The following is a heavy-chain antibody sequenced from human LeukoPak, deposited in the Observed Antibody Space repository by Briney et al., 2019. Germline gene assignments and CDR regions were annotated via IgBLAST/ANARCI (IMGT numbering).Heavy chain of an antibody. J-gene: IGHJ4*02. V-gene: IGHV1-46*01. Sequence: ASVKVSCKASGYSFTNYYIHWVRQAPGQGLEWMGIINPSGGSTDYAQKFQGRVTMTRDTSTSTVYMELSSLRAEDTAVYYCARDSKSLGVEVVAASYFFDYWGQGTLVTVSS. CDR2: INPSGGST. CDR1: GYSFTNYY. CDR3: ARDSKSLGVEVVAASYFFDY. D-gene: IGHD2-15*01.